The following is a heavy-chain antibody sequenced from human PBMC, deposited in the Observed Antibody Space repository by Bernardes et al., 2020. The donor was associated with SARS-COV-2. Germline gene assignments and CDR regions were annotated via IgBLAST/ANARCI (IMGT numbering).Heavy chain of an antibody. CDR2: IYYSGST. J-gene: IGHJ5*02. CDR1: GGSISSSY. Sequence: SETLSLTCTVSGGSISSSYWSWIRQPPGKGLEWIGYIYYSGSTNYNPSLKSRVTISVDTSKNQFSLKLSSVTAADTAVYYCARDHCSSTSCYEYWFDPWGQGTLVTVSS. CDR3: ARDHCSSTSCYEYWFDP. V-gene: IGHV4-59*01. D-gene: IGHD2-2*01.